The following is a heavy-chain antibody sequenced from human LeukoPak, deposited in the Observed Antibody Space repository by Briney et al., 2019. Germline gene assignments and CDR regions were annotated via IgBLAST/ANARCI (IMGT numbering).Heavy chain of an antibody. CDR2: MKPNSGGT. Sequence: GASVTVSCKASGYTFTSYDINWVRQATGQGLEWMGWMKPNSGGTNYAQKFQGRVTMTRDTSISTAYMELSRLRSDDTAVYYCARTYDFWSGDSPHFDYWGQGTLVTVSS. D-gene: IGHD3-3*01. CDR3: ARTYDFWSGDSPHFDY. J-gene: IGHJ4*02. V-gene: IGHV1-2*02. CDR1: GYTFTSYD.